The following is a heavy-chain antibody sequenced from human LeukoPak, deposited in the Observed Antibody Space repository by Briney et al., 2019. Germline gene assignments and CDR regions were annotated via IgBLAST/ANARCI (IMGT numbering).Heavy chain of an antibody. CDR1: GGSISSYY. D-gene: IGHD3-22*01. J-gene: IGHJ4*02. CDR2: IYYSGIT. CDR3: ARGRRSIVVSHYFDY. Sequence: SETLSLTCNVSGGSISSYYWNWIRQPPGKGLEWIGYIYYSGITNYSPSLKSRVTISVDTSKNQFSLKLTSVTAADTAVYYCARGRRSIVVSHYFDYWGQGTLVTVSS. V-gene: IGHV4-59*01.